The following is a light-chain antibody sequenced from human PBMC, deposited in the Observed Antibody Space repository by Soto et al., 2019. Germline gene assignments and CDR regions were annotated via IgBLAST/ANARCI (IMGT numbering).Light chain of an antibody. V-gene: IGKV1-39*01. CDR3: QDGYCTQLN. CDR1: QSISSI. J-gene: IGKJ4*01. CDR2: IAS. Sequence: DIQLTQSPSSLSASVGDGVTITCRASQSISSILNWYQQIPGKPPKLRIYIASTLQGGVPSRFSGSGSVTGSTLTISSLQPEDGVNDDCQDGYCTQLNFGGVTKVE.